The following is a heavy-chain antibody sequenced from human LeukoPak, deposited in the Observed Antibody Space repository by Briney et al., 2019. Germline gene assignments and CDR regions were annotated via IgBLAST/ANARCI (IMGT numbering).Heavy chain of an antibody. Sequence: SQTLSLTCTVSGGSISSGSYYWSWIRQPAGKGLEWIGRIYTSGSTNYNPSPKSRVTISVDTSKNQFSLKQSSVTATDTAVYYCARAGGDYYGSDHFDYWGQGTLVTASS. V-gene: IGHV4-61*02. J-gene: IGHJ4*02. CDR3: ARAGGDYYGSDHFDY. D-gene: IGHD3-10*01. CDR1: GGSISSGSYY. CDR2: IYTSGST.